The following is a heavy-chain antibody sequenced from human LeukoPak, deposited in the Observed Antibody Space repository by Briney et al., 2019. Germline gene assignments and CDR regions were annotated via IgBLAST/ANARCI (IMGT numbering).Heavy chain of an antibody. CDR2: INHSGST. CDR3: ARVSGSYYFRYFDY. CDR1: GGSFSGYY. Sequence: SETLSLTCAVYGGSFSGYYWSWIRQPPGKGLEWIGEINHSGSTNYNPSLKSRVTISVDTSKNQISLKLSSVTAADTAVYYCARVSGSYYFRYFDYWGQGTLVTVSS. D-gene: IGHD1-26*01. V-gene: IGHV4-34*01. J-gene: IGHJ4*02.